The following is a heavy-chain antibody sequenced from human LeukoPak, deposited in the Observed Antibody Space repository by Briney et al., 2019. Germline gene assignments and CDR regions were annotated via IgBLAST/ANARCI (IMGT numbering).Heavy chain of an antibody. CDR1: GGSISSYY. D-gene: IGHD2-2*01. CDR2: IYTSGTT. J-gene: IGHJ6*02. V-gene: IGHV4-4*07. Sequence: SETLSLTCTVSGGSISSYYWSWIRQPAGKGLEWIGRIYTSGTTNYNPSLKSRVTMSVDTSKNQFSLKLSSVTAADTAVYYCARDPRPTSRDGMDVWGRGTTVTVSS. CDR3: ARDPRPTSRDGMDV.